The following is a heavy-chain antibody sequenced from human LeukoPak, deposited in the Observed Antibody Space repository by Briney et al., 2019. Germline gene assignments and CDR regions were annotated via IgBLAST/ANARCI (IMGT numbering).Heavy chain of an antibody. V-gene: IGHV4-31*03. CDR1: GGSISSGGYY. J-gene: IGHJ4*02. CDR2: VYYSGST. Sequence: SETLSLTCTVSGGSISSGGYYWSWIRQHPGKGLEWIGYVYYSGSTYYNPSLKSRVTISVDTSKNQFSLKLSSVTAADTAVYYCARDGYSYGNKYYFDYWGQGTLVTVSS. CDR3: ARDGYSYGNKYYFDY. D-gene: IGHD5-18*01.